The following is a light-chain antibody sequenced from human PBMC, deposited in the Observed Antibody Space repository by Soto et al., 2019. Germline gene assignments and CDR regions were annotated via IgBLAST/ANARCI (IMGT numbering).Light chain of an antibody. Sequence: IQMSQSPSSLSASLGDIVTITCRSNQSISSYLNWYQQKPGKAPKLLIYAASSLQSGVPSRFSGSGSGTDFTLTISSLQPEDFATYYCQQSYSTPRTFGQGTKVDIK. CDR2: AAS. J-gene: IGKJ1*01. CDR3: QQSYSTPRT. V-gene: IGKV1-39*01. CDR1: QSISSY.